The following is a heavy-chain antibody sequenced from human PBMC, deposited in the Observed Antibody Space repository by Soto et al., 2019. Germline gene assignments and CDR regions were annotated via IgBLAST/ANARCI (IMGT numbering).Heavy chain of an antibody. CDR1: GFPFNNFE. CDR2: ITGGGAT. Sequence: VGSLRLSCVASGFPFNNFEMNWIRQAPGKGLEWISYITGGGATYYADSVKGRFTISRDNAKNSLFLQMNSVGVGDTAVYYCVGGGLTYFDHWGRGTLVTVSS. D-gene: IGHD3-16*01. CDR3: VGGGLTYFDH. J-gene: IGHJ4*02. V-gene: IGHV3-48*03.